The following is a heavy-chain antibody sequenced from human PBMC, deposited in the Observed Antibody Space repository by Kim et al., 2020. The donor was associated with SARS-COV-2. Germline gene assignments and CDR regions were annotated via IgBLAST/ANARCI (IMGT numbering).Heavy chain of an antibody. V-gene: IGHV4-59*01. J-gene: IGHJ3*02. D-gene: IGHD3-16*01. Sequence: YNPSLKSRVTISVDTSKNQFSLKLSSVTAADTAVYYCARDMRLGDAFDIWGQGTMVTVSS. CDR3: ARDMRLGDAFDI.